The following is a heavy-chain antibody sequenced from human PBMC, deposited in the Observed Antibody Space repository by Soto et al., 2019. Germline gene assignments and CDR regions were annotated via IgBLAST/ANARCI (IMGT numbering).Heavy chain of an antibody. CDR3: AREVAARPYYYFDY. V-gene: IGHV5-51*01. Sequence: PGESLKISCKGSGYSFISYWIGWVRQMPGKGLEWMGIIYPGDSDTRYSPSFQGQVTISADTSTSTAYMELRSLRSDDTAVYYCAREVAARPYYYFDYWGQGTLVTVSS. CDR2: IYPGDSDT. J-gene: IGHJ4*02. D-gene: IGHD6-6*01. CDR1: GYSFISYW.